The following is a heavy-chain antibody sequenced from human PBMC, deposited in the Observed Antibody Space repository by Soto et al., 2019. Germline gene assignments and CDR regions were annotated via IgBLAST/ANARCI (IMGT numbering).Heavy chain of an antibody. CDR2: IKSKTDGGTT. CDR3: TTDPVQEGPPDYYYLMDV. CDR1: GFTFSNAW. Sequence: PGGSLRLSCAASGFTFSNAWMNWVRQAPGKGLEWVGRIKSKTDGGTTDYAAPVKGRFTISRDDSKNTLYLQMNSLKTEDTAVYYCTTDPVQEGPPDYYYLMDVWGQGTTDTVSS. J-gene: IGHJ6*02. V-gene: IGHV3-15*07.